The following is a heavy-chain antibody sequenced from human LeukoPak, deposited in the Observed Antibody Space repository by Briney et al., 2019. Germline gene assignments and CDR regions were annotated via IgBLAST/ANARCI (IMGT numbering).Heavy chain of an antibody. CDR1: GFTFSSYA. CDR2: IWYDGSNK. CDR3: ARDGRAVAGTSWYDYYYGMDV. Sequence: PGGSLRLSCAASGFTFSSYAMSWVRQAPGKGLEWVAVIWYDGSNKYYADSVKGRFTISRDNSKNTLYLQMNSLRAEDTAVYYCARDGRAVAGTSWYDYYYGMDVWGQGTTVTVSS. V-gene: IGHV3-33*08. J-gene: IGHJ6*02. D-gene: IGHD6-19*01.